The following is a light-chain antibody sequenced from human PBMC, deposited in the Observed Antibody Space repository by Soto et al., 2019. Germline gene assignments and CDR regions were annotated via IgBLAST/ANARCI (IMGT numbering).Light chain of an antibody. J-gene: IGKJ1*01. Sequence: EIVITQSPATLSVSPGERATLSCRASQSVSSNVAWYQQKPGQAPRLLIYGASARATGIPARFSGSGSGTEFTLTISSLQSEDFAVYYCQQYNNWPLTFGQGTKVEIK. V-gene: IGKV3-15*01. CDR1: QSVSSN. CDR2: GAS. CDR3: QQYNNWPLT.